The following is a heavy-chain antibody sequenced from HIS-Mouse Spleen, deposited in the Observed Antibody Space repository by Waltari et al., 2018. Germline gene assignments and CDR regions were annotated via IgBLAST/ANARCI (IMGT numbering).Heavy chain of an antibody. V-gene: IGHV3-33*06. CDR1: GFTFSSYG. D-gene: IGHD5-12*01. J-gene: IGHJ3*02. CDR2: IWYDGSNK. Sequence: QVKLVESGGGVVQPGRSLRLPCAASGFTFSSYGMHWVRQAPGKGLEWVAVIWYDGSNKYYADSVKGRFTISRDNSKNTLYLQMNSLRAEDTAVYYCAKDLARKDSGYDAFDIWGQGTMVTVSS. CDR3: AKDLARKDSGYDAFDI.